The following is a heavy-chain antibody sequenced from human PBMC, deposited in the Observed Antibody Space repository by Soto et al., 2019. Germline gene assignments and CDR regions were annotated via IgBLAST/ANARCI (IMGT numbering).Heavy chain of an antibody. Sequence: GGSLRLSCAASGYLVYSYTMNWVCQVPGQGLEWVASIGSSGDYIHYADAVKGRFTISRDNGRKSLYLQMSRVRVEDTAVYHCTRDMAYAPTLSDYWGPGTLVTVSS. J-gene: IGHJ4*03. D-gene: IGHD2-2*01. CDR3: TRDMAYAPTLSDY. V-gene: IGHV3-21*01. CDR1: GYLVYSYT. CDR2: IGSSGDYI.